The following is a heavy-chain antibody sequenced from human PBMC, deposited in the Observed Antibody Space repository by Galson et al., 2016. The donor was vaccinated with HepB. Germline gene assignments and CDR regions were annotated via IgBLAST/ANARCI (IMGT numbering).Heavy chain of an antibody. V-gene: IGHV1-18*04. CDR1: GYTFSNYD. J-gene: IGHJ3*02. Sequence: SVKVSCKASGYTFSNYDISWVRQAPGQGLEWMGWVSGYSGDTNNAQKLQGRVTMTTDTSTSTAYMELRSLRSDDTAFYYCARDVGGFDIWGQGTLVTVSS. D-gene: IGHD1-26*01. CDR2: VSGYSGDT. CDR3: ARDVGGFDI.